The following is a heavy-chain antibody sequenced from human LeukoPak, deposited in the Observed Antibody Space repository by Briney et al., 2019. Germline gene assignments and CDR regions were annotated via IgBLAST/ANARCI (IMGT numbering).Heavy chain of an antibody. CDR2: IYYSGST. V-gene: IGHV4-38-2*02. D-gene: IGHD3-10*01. CDR1: GYSSRSGFY. Sequence: SETLSLTCTVSGYSSRSGFYWGWIRQPPGKGLEWIGSIYYSGSTYYNPSLKSRVTISVDTSKNQFSLKLSSVTAADTAVYYCARSVVRGDPDDYWGQGTLVTVSS. CDR3: ARSVVRGDPDDY. J-gene: IGHJ4*02.